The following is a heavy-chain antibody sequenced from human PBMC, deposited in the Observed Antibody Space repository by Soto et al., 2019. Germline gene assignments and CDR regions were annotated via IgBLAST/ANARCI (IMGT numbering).Heavy chain of an antibody. D-gene: IGHD5-18*01. CDR1: GYTFTSYY. J-gene: IGHJ4*02. CDR3: ARHQPRGYSYGFGLDY. V-gene: IGHV1-46*01. Sequence: ASVKVSCKASGYTFTSYYMHWVRQAPGQGLEWMGIINPSGGSTSYAQKFQGRVTMTRDTSTSTVYMELSSLRSEDTAVYYCARHQPRGYSYGFGLDYWGQGTLVTVSS. CDR2: INPSGGST.